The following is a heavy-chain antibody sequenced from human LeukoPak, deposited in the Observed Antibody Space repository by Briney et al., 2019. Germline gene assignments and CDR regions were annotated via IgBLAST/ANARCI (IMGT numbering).Heavy chain of an antibody. V-gene: IGHV3-7*01. J-gene: IGHJ2*01. D-gene: IGHD1-26*01. CDR1: GFTFSSYA. CDR3: ARVVGAGYFDL. CDR2: INQDGSGK. Sequence: GGSLRLSCAASGFTFSSYAMSWVRQAPGKGLEWVANINQDGSGKYYVDSVKGRFTISRDNAKNSLYLQMNSLRAEDTAVYYCARVVGAGYFDLWGRGTLVTVSS.